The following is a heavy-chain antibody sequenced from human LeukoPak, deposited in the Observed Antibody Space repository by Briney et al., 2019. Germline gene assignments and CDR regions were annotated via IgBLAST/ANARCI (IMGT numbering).Heavy chain of an antibody. CDR3: AREILNAYINSFDP. J-gene: IGHJ5*02. CDR2: IKQDGSEK. V-gene: IGHV3-7*01. D-gene: IGHD5-24*01. Sequence: GGSLRLSCAASGFTFSSYWMSWVRQAPGKGLEWVANIKQDGSEKHYVDSVKGRFTISRDNAKNSLYLQMNSLRAEDTAVYYCAREILNAYINSFDPWGQGTLVTVSS. CDR1: GFTFSSYW.